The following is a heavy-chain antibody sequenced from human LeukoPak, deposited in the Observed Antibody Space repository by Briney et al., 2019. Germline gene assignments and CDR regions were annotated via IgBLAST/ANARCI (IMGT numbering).Heavy chain of an antibody. Sequence: AVNVSFKASLHTHSIYGITWVRPAPSQGRAWMGWIITYNGNTEYAEQFRGRISMSADTSTNTAYMELRSLRPDDTAIYYCATEKIGWLDPWGQGTLVTVSS. J-gene: IGHJ5*02. D-gene: IGHD5-12*01. CDR1: LHTHSIYG. V-gene: IGHV1-18*01. CDR2: IITYNGNT. CDR3: ATEKIGWLDP.